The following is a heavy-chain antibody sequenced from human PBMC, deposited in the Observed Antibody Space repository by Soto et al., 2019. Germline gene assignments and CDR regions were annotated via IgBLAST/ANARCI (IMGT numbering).Heavy chain of an antibody. V-gene: IGHV3-30-3*01. J-gene: IGHJ4*02. D-gene: IGHD3-22*01. CDR1: GFTFSNYA. Sequence: QVQLVESGGGVVQPGRSLRLSCAASGFTFSNYAMHWARQAPGKGLESVAVISYDGGNKYYADSVKGRFTISRDNSKNTLYLQMNSLRVEDTAVYYCARRGRNYYDSSAYYLALDYWGQGNLVTVSS. CDR2: ISYDGGNK. CDR3: ARRGRNYYDSSAYYLALDY.